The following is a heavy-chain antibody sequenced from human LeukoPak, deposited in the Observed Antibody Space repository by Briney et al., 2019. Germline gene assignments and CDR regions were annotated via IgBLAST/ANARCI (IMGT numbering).Heavy chain of an antibody. D-gene: IGHD3/OR15-3a*01. CDR1: GFTLSDYY. V-gene: IGHV3-11*01. CDR3: ARRTSHSYFDS. CDR2: ISGGGDTI. J-gene: IGHJ4*02. Sequence: GGSLRLSCAAAGFTLSDYYMGWVRQAPGEGLEWISYISGGGDTIYAADSLKGRFTISRDNARSSLHLQMNSLRSEDTAVYYCARRTSHSYFDSWGQGTLVTVSS.